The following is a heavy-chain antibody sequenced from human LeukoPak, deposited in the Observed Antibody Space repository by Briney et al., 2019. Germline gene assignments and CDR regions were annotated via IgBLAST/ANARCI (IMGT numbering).Heavy chain of an antibody. J-gene: IGHJ4*02. D-gene: IGHD6-13*01. CDR1: GGSISSSNW. V-gene: IGHV4-4*02. CDR3: ARERAAAGMFDY. CDR2: IYHRGST. Sequence: SETLSLTCAVSGGSISSSNWWSWVRQPPGKGLEWIGEIYHRGSTNYNPSLKSRVTISVDKSKNQFSLKLSSVTAADTAVYYCARERAAAGMFDYWGQGTLVTVSS.